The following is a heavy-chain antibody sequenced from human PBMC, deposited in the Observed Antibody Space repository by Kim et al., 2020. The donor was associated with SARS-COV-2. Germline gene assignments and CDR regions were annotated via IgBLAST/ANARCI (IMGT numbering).Heavy chain of an antibody. CDR2: INHSGST. D-gene: IGHD2-8*01. CDR1: GGSFSGYY. V-gene: IGHV4-34*01. Sequence: SETLSLTCAVYGGSFSGYYWSWIRQPPGKGLEWIGSINHSGSTNYNTSLKSRVTISVDTSKNQFSLKLSSVTAADTAVYYCARVSLMGDYYYYGMDVWGQGTTVTVSS. J-gene: IGHJ6*02. CDR3: ARVSLMGDYYYYGMDV.